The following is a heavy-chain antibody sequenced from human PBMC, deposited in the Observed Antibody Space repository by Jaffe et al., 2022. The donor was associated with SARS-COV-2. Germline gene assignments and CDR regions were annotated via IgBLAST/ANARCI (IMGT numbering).Heavy chain of an antibody. D-gene: IGHD4-17*01. CDR3: ARQEVTVTKPFDY. Sequence: QLQLQESGPGLVKPSETLSLICTVSGGSISSSSHFWGWIRQPPGKGLEWIGSIFYSGSTSYNPSLKSRVTISVDTSKNQFSLKLNSVTAADTAVYYCARQEVTVTKPFDYWGQGTVVTVSS. CDR1: GGSISSSSHF. J-gene: IGHJ4*02. V-gene: IGHV4-39*01. CDR2: IFYSGST.